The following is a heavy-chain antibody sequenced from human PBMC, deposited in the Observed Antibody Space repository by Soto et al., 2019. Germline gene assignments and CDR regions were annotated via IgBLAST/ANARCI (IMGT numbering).Heavy chain of an antibody. CDR2: IWYDGSNK. CDR3: ARVISGNGVDY. Sequence: GESLKISCAASGFTFSSYGMHWVRQAPGKGLEWVAVIWYDGSNKYYADSVKGRFTISRDNSKNTLYLQMNSLRAEDTAVYYCARVISGNGVDYWGQGTLVTVSS. D-gene: IGHD2-15*01. V-gene: IGHV3-33*01. CDR1: GFTFSSYG. J-gene: IGHJ4*02.